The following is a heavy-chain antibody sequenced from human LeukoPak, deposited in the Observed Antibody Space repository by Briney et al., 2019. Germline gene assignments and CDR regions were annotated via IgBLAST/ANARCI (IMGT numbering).Heavy chain of an antibody. V-gene: IGHV1-18*01. J-gene: IGHJ4*02. CDR3: ARVSERITIFGVVIAYFDY. D-gene: IGHD3-3*01. CDR1: GYTFTSYG. Sequence: GASVKVSCKASGYTFTSYGISWVRQAPGQGREWRGWISAYNGNTNYAQKLQGRVTMTTDTSTSTAYMELRSLRSDDTAVYYCARVSERITIFGVVIAYFDYWGQGTLVTVSS. CDR2: ISAYNGNT.